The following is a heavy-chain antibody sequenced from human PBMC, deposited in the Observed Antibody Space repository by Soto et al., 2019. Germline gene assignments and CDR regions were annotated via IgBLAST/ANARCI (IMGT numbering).Heavy chain of an antibody. V-gene: IGHV3-11*01. D-gene: IGHD5-12*01. J-gene: IGHJ6*03. CDR2: ISGSSGNI. CDR1: GFTFSDYY. Sequence: GGSLRLSCAASGFTFSDYYMSWTRQAPGKGLEWVAYISGSSGNIYYADSVKGRFTISRDNAKNSLYLQMNSLRADDTAVYYCARDRYSGSDAYMDVWGNGTTVTVSS. CDR3: ARDRYSGSDAYMDV.